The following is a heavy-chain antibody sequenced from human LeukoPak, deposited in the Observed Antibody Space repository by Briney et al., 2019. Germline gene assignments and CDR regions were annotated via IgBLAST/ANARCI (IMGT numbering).Heavy chain of an antibody. CDR1: GGSFSGYY. CDR3: ARGRSASSGYYCFDY. J-gene: IGHJ4*02. Sequence: PSETLSLTCAVYGGSFSGYYWSWIRQPPGKGLEWIGEINHSGSTNYNPSLKSRVTISVDTSKNQFSLKLSSVTAADTAVYYCARGRSASSGYYCFDYWGQGTLVTVSS. D-gene: IGHD3-22*01. V-gene: IGHV4-34*01. CDR2: INHSGST.